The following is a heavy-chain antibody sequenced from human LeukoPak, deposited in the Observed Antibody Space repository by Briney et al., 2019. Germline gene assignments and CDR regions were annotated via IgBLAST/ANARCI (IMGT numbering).Heavy chain of an antibody. CDR3: ASESLFADDAFDI. J-gene: IGHJ3*02. V-gene: IGHV4-61*05. D-gene: IGHD3-3*01. CDR1: GGSISSSSYY. CDR2: IYYSGST. Sequence: SETLSLTCTVSGGSISSSSYYWSWIRQPPGKGLEWIGYIYYSGSTNYNPSLKSRVTISVDTSKNQFSLKLSSVTAADTAVYYCASESLFADDAFDIWGQGTMVTVSS.